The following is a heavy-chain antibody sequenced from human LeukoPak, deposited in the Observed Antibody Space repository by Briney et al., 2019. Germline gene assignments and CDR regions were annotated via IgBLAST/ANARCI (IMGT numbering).Heavy chain of an antibody. CDR1: GFTFSSYA. Sequence: GGSLRLSCAASGFTFSSYAMHWVRQAPGKGLEWVAVISYDGSNKYYADSVKGRFTISRDNSKNTLYLQMNSLRAEDTAVYYCARGLDGNYYYYGMDVWGQGTTVTVSS. V-gene: IGHV3-30-3*01. CDR3: ARGLDGNYYYYGMDV. CDR2: ISYDGSNK. D-gene: IGHD6-19*01. J-gene: IGHJ6*02.